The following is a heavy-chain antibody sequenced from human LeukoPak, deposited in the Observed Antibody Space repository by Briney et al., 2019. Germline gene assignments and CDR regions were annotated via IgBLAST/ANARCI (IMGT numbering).Heavy chain of an antibody. CDR1: GGSISSGGYY. CDR2: IYYSGST. V-gene: IGHV4-31*03. CDR3: AKGPFGDGAVTFDS. D-gene: IGHD3-3*01. Sequence: SQTLSLTCTVSGGSISSGGYYWSWIRQHPGKGLEWIGYIYYSGSTYYNPSLKSRVTISVDTSKNQFSLKLSSVTAADTAVYYCAKGPFGDGAVTFDSWGQGTLVTVSS. J-gene: IGHJ4*02.